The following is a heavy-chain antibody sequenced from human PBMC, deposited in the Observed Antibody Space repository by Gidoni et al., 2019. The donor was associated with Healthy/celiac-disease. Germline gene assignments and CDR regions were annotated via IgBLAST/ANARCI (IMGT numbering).Heavy chain of an antibody. J-gene: IGHJ6*02. V-gene: IGHV4-30-2*01. CDR1: GGSIRSGGYS. D-gene: IGHD3-22*01. CDR3: AGGQGYYYDSSGWDYYYGMDV. Sequence: VKPSQTLSLTCAVSGGSIRSGGYSWSCIRQPPGKGLEWSGYIYHSGSTYYNPSLKSRVTISVDRAKNQCSLKLSSVTAADTAVYYCAGGQGYYYDSSGWDYYYGMDVWGQGTTVTVSS. CDR2: IYHSGST.